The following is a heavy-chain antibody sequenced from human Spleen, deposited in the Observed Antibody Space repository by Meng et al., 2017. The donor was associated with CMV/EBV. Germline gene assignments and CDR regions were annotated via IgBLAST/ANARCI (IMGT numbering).Heavy chain of an antibody. D-gene: IGHD1-26*01. CDR1: GYIFTDYY. Sequence: ASVKVSCKASGYIFTDYYIHWVRQAPGQGLEWMGWISAYNGNTNYTQKLQGRVTMTTDTSTSTAYMELRSLRSDDTAVYWCARDVARYFDAFDIWGQGTMVTVSS. J-gene: IGHJ3*02. CDR3: ARDVARYFDAFDI. CDR2: ISAYNGNT. V-gene: IGHV1-18*04.